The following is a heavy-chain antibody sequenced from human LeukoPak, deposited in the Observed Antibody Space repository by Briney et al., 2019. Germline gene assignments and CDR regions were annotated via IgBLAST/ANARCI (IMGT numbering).Heavy chain of an antibody. CDR2: VFYNGRT. V-gene: IGHV4-59*08. Sequence: PSETLSLTCSVSGASISPYYWVWIRQPPGKGLEWIGYVFYNGRTSYNPSLKSRVTISADTSKNQFSLKMNSVTAADTAVYYCASGNYYQGYWGQGTVVTVSP. CDR1: GASISPYY. J-gene: IGHJ4*02. CDR3: ASGNYYQGY. D-gene: IGHD1-26*01.